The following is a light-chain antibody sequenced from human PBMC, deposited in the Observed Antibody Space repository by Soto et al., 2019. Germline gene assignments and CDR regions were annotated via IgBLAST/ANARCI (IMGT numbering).Light chain of an antibody. J-gene: IGKJ1*01. CDR3: QHYKMYSPWT. CDR1: QDISRA. V-gene: IGKV1-13*02. Sequence: AIQLTQSPSSLSATVGDRVTITCRASQDISRALAWYQQKPGKAPNLLISPASNLRSGVPSRFSGSGSGTDFTLTINGLQPEDFATYYCQHYKMYSPWTFGQGTKVEIK. CDR2: PAS.